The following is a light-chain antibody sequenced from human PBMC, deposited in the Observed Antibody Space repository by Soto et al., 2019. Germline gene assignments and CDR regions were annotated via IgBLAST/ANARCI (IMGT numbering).Light chain of an antibody. V-gene: IGKV3-11*01. Sequence: EIVLTQSPATLSLSPGEGATLSCRASQSVRMYLAWYQQKPGQAPRLLIYDASNRATGVPARFSGSGSGTDFTLTISSLEPEDSAVYYCQQRYDWPPITFGQGTRLEIK. CDR1: QSVRMY. CDR3: QQRYDWPPIT. J-gene: IGKJ5*01. CDR2: DAS.